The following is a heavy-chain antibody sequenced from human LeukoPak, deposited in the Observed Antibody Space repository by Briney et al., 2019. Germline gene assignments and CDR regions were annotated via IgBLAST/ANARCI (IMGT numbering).Heavy chain of an antibody. Sequence: PGGSLRLSCAASGFSFSGYGMHWVRQAPGKGLEWVAIIWYDGSIKYYTDSVKGRFTISRDNSKNTMYLQMNSLRVEDTAVYYCARIGCSGGNCNPYHYYDMDVWGQGTTVTVSS. D-gene: IGHD2-15*01. CDR2: IWYDGSIK. CDR3: ARIGCSGGNCNPYHYYDMDV. V-gene: IGHV3-33*01. J-gene: IGHJ6*02. CDR1: GFSFSGYG.